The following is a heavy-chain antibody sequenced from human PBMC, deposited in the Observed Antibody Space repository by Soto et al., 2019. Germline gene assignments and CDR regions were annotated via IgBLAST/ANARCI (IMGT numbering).Heavy chain of an antibody. V-gene: IGHV4-4*02. CDR2: IYHSGST. Sequence: SETLSLTCAVSGGSISSSNWWSWVRQPPGKGLEWIGEIYHSGSTNYNPSLESRVTISVDKSKNQFSLKLSSVTAADTAVYYCARESPPEYYYYYGMDVWGQGTTVTVSS. J-gene: IGHJ6*02. CDR1: GGSISSSNW. CDR3: ARESPPEYYYYYGMDV.